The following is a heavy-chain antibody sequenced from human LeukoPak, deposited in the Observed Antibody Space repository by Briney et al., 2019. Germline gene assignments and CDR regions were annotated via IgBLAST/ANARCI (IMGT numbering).Heavy chain of an antibody. D-gene: IGHD1-1*01. V-gene: IGHV3-30-3*01. CDR1: GFTFSNYW. J-gene: IGHJ4*02. CDR2: ISYDGSNK. Sequence: SGGSLRLSCAASGFTFSNYWMSWVRQAPGKGLEWVAVISYDGSNKYYADSVKGRFTISRDNSKNTLYLQMNSLRAEDTAVYYCARLSGTWGQGTLVTVSS. CDR3: ARLSGT.